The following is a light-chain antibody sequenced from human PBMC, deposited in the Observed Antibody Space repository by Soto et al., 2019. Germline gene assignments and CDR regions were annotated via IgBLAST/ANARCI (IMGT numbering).Light chain of an antibody. V-gene: IGLV1-36*01. CDR3: AAWDDSLNDVV. CDR1: SSNIGNNA. CDR2: YDD. Sequence: QLVLTQPPSVSEAPRQRVTISCSGSSSNIGNNAVNWYQQLPGKPPKLLIYYDDLLPSGVSDRFSGSKSGTSDSLAISGRQSEDEADYYCAAWDDSLNDVVFGGGTQLTVL. J-gene: IGLJ2*01.